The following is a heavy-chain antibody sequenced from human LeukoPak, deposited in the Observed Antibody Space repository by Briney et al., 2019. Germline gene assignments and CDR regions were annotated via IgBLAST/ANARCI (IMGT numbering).Heavy chain of an antibody. J-gene: IGHJ4*02. CDR2: IYYSGST. CDR3: ARVHNVHIVATMEDYFDY. CDR1: GGSISSGGYH. V-gene: IGHV4-31*03. Sequence: SETLSLTCTDSGGSISSGGYHWSWIRQHPGKGLEWIGYIYYSGSTYYNPSLKSRVTISVDTSKNQFSLKLSSVTAADTAVYYCARVHNVHIVATMEDYFDYWGQGTLVTVFS. D-gene: IGHD5-12*01.